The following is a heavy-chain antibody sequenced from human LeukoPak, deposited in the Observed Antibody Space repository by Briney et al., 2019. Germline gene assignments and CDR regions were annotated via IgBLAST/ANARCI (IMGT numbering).Heavy chain of an antibody. CDR1: GFTFSSYG. V-gene: IGHV3-30*03. CDR3: AVNYYDSSGVFDP. J-gene: IGHJ5*02. Sequence: GGSLRLSCAASGFTFSSYGMHWVRQAPGKGLEWVAVISYDGSNKYYADSVKGRFTISRDNSKNTLYLQMNSLRAEDTAVYYCAVNYYDSSGVFDPWGQGTLVTVSS. D-gene: IGHD3-22*01. CDR2: ISYDGSNK.